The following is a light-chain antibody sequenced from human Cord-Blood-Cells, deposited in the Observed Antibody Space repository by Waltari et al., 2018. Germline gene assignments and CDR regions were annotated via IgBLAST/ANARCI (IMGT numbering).Light chain of an antibody. Sequence: DIQMTQSPSTLSASVGDRVTITCRASQSISSWLAWYQQKPGKAPKLRIYKASSLESGVPSRFSGSGAVTEFTLTISSLQPDDFATYYCQQYNSYWTFGQGTKVEIK. J-gene: IGKJ1*01. V-gene: IGKV1-5*03. CDR3: QQYNSYWT. CDR2: KAS. CDR1: QSISSW.